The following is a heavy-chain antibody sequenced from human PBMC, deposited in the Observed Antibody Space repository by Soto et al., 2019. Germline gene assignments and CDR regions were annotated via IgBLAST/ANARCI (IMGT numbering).Heavy chain of an antibody. V-gene: IGHV3-48*01. J-gene: IGHJ4*02. CDR2: ISSSSSTI. CDR1: GFTFSSYS. Sequence: EVQLVESGGGLVQPGGSLRLSCAASGFTFSSYSMNWVRQAPGKGLEWVSYISSSSSTIYYADSVKGRFTISRDNAKNSLYLQMNSLRAEDTAVYYCARDIVVVPAAADSDYWGQGTLVTVSS. CDR3: ARDIVVVPAAADSDY. D-gene: IGHD2-2*01.